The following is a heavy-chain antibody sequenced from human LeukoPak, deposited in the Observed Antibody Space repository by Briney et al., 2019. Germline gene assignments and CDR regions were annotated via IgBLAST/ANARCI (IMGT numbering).Heavy chain of an antibody. CDR3: ARDLSWLAAGTYYGMDV. CDR2: INPNSGGT. V-gene: IGHV1-2*02. CDR1: GYTFTGYY. D-gene: IGHD6-13*01. J-gene: IGHJ6*02. Sequence: ASVKVSCKASGYTFTGYYMYWVRQAPGQGLEWMGWINPNSGGTNYAQKFQGRVTMTRDTSISTAYMELSRLRSDDTAVYYCARDLSWLAAGTYYGMDVWGQGTTVTVSS.